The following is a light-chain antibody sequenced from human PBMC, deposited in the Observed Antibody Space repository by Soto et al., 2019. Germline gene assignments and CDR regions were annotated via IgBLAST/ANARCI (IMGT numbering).Light chain of an antibody. V-gene: IGKV3-15*01. J-gene: IGKJ5*01. Sequence: EIVMTQSPVTLSVSPGERATLSCWAGQSVSSNLAWYQQKPGQAPRLLIYGASTRATGIPARFSGSGSGTDFTLTISSLEPEDFAVYYCQHRYNWLITFGQGTRLEIK. CDR3: QHRYNWLIT. CDR2: GAS. CDR1: QSVSSN.